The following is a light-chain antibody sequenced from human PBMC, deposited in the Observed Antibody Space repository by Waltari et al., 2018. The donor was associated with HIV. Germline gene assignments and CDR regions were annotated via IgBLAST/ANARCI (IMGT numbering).Light chain of an antibody. CDR1: QGISSY. CDR3: QQLNSYPLT. CDR2: AAS. J-gene: IGKJ4*01. V-gene: IGKV1-9*01. Sequence: DIQLPQSPSFLSTSVGDRVTITCRASQGISSYLAWYQQKPGKAPQLLIYAASTLESGVPSRFSGSGSGTEFTLTISSLQPEDFATYYCQQLNSYPLTFGGGTKVDFK.